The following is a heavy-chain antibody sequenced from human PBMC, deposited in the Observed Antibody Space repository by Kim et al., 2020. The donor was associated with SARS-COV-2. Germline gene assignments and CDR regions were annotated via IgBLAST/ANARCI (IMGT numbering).Heavy chain of an antibody. CDR1: GGSFSGYY. V-gene: IGHV4-34*01. D-gene: IGHD3-22*01. J-gene: IGHJ4*02. CDR2: INHSGST. Sequence: SETLSLTCAVYGGSFSGYYWSWIRQPPGKGLEWIGEINHSGSTNYNPSLKSRVTISVDTSKNQSSLKLSSVTAADTAVYYCARFKEEVSMIVVVITAVSSYLDYWGQGNLVTVSS. CDR3: ARFKEEVSMIVVVITAVSSYLDY.